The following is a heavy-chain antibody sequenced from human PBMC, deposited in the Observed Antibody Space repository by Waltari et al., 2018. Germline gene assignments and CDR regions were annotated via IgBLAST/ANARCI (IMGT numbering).Heavy chain of an antibody. CDR3: ARLTCSSTSCLYSDAFDI. Sequence: QLQLQESGPGLVKPSETLSLTCTVSGGSISSSSYYWGWIRQPPGKGLEWIGSIYYSGSTYYNPALKSRVTISVDTSKNQFSLKLNSVTATDTAVYYCARLTCSSTSCLYSDAFDIWGQGTMVTVSS. D-gene: IGHD2-2*01. CDR2: IYYSGST. CDR1: GGSISSSSYY. V-gene: IGHV4-39*01. J-gene: IGHJ3*02.